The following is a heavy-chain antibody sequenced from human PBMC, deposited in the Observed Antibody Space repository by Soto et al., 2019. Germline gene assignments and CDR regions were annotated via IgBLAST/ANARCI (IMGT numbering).Heavy chain of an antibody. Sequence: SETLSLTCTVSGGSISSGGYYWSWIRQHPGKGLEWIGYIYYSGSTYYNPSLKSRVTISVDTSKNQFSLKLSSVTAADTAVYYCARGARAGSDFWSGYHHLPTYYFDYWGQGTLVTVSS. CDR2: IYYSGST. V-gene: IGHV4-31*03. J-gene: IGHJ4*02. CDR3: ARGARAGSDFWSGYHHLPTYYFDY. CDR1: GGSISSGGYY. D-gene: IGHD3-3*01.